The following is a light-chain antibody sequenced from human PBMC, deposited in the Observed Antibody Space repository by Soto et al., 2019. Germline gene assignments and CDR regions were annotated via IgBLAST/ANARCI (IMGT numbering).Light chain of an antibody. Sequence: EIVLTQSPATLSLSPGESATLSWRASRSVSNYLAWYQQKPGQAPRLLIYDASSRPTDIPARFSGRGSGTELTLTISSLQSEDGGVYDGQQYNNWPGTFGQGTKVDIK. CDR1: RSVSNY. CDR2: DAS. J-gene: IGKJ1*01. V-gene: IGKV3-11*01. CDR3: QQYNNWPGT.